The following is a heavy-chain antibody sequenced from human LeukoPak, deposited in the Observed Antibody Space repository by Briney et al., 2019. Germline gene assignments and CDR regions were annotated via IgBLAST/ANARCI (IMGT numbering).Heavy chain of an antibody. CDR2: IYYSGST. D-gene: IGHD3-22*01. CDR3: ARDPGDSSGYTEYYFDY. J-gene: IGHJ4*02. V-gene: IGHV4-59*01. CDR1: GGSFSGYY. Sequence: PSETLSLTCAVYGGSFSGYYWSWIRQPPGKGLEWIGYIYYSGSTNYNPSLKSRVTISVDTSKNQFSLKLSSVTAADTAVYYCARDPGDSSGYTEYYFDYWGQGTLVTVSS.